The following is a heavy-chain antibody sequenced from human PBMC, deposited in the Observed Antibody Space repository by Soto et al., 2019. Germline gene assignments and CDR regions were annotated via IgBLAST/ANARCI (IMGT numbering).Heavy chain of an antibody. CDR3: AREXIVLVPAAGSYYYYGMDV. CDR1: GGSISSSSYY. Sequence: SETLSLTCTVSGGSISSSSYYWGWIRQPPGKGLEWIGSIYYSGSTYYNPSLKSRVTISVDTSKNQFSLKLSSVTAADTAVYYCAREXIVLVPAAGSYYYYGMDVWGQGTTVTVSS. D-gene: IGHD2-2*01. J-gene: IGHJ6*02. CDR2: IYYSGST. V-gene: IGHV4-39*02.